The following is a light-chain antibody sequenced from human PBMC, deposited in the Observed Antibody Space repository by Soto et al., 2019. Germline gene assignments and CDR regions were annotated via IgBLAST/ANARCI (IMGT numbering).Light chain of an antibody. Sequence: DIQMTQSPSTLSASVGDRVTITCRSSQSISGYLAWYQQKPGKAPKLLIYDASNLETGVPSRFSGSGSGTDFTFTISSLQPEDIATYYCQQYDNLPTFGGGTKV. J-gene: IGKJ4*01. V-gene: IGKV1-33*01. CDR1: QSISGY. CDR3: QQYDNLPT. CDR2: DAS.